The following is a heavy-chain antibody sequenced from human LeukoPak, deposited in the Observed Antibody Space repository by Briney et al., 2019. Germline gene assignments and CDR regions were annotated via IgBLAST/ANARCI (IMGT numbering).Heavy chain of an antibody. CDR1: GFTFSSYA. Sequence: PGGSLRLSCAASGFTFSSYAMHWVRQAPGKGLEWVAVISYDGSNKYYADSVKGRFTISRDNSKNTLYLQMNSLRAEDTAVYYCARGGTYDILTGYYIPFDPWGQGTLVTVSS. D-gene: IGHD3-9*01. CDR2: ISYDGSNK. V-gene: IGHV3-30*14. CDR3: ARGGTYDILTGYYIPFDP. J-gene: IGHJ5*02.